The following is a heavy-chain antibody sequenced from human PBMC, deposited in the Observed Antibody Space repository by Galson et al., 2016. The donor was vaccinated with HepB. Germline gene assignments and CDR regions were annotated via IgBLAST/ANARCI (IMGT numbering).Heavy chain of an antibody. CDR1: GFTFSSYG. Sequence: SLRLSCAASGFTFSSYGIHWVRQAPGKGLEWVALIRFDGSNQYYADSVKGRFSISRDNSKNTLYLQMNRLRADDTAVYYCARDPEKGGLWFFDLWGRGTLVTVSS. D-gene: IGHD3/OR15-3a*01. CDR3: ARDPEKGGLWFFDL. V-gene: IGHV3-33*01. CDR2: IRFDGSNQ. J-gene: IGHJ2*01.